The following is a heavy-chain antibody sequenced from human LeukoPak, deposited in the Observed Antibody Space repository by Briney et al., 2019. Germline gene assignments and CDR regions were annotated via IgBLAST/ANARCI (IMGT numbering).Heavy chain of an antibody. Sequence: GRSLRLSCAASGFTFSSYGMHWVHQAPGKGLEWVTVIWYDGSNKYYADSVKGRFTISRDNSKNTLYLQMNSLRAEDTAVGYCARDYYRYFDYWGQGTLVTVSS. CDR1: GFTFSSYG. V-gene: IGHV3-33*01. J-gene: IGHJ4*02. CDR3: ARDYYRYFDY. D-gene: IGHD3-22*01. CDR2: IWYDGSNK.